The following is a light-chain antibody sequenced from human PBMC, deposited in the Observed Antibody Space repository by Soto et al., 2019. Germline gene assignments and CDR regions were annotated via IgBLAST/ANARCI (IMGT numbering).Light chain of an antibody. CDR1: SSNIGSNY. CDR2: RNN. Sequence: QSVLTQPPSASGTPGQRVTISCSGSSSNIGSNYVYWYQHLTGTAPKLLIYRNNQRPSGVPDRFSGSKSGTSASLAISSFRSVDEADYYCATWDDCLSNYVFGTGTKVTV. J-gene: IGLJ1*01. CDR3: ATWDDCLSNYV. V-gene: IGLV1-47*01.